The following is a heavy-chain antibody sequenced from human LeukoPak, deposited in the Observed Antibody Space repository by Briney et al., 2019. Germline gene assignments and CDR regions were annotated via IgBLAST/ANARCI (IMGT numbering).Heavy chain of an antibody. D-gene: IGHD4-17*01. V-gene: IGHV1-69*05. CDR2: IMPLFGTA. CDR1: GGTFNNYA. CDR3: ARDVHGDYGSGWFDP. J-gene: IGHJ5*02. Sequence: SVKVSCKTSGGTFNNYAISWVRQAPGQGLEWLGGIMPLFGTAGYAQKFQGRVTITKDESTRTVYLELTSLTSDDTAVYYCARDVHGDYGSGWFDPWGQGTLVSVSS.